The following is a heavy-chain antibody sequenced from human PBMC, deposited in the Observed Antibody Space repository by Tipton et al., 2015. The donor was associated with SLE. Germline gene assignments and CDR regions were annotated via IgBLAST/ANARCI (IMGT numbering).Heavy chain of an antibody. D-gene: IGHD2-15*01. J-gene: IGHJ2*01. V-gene: IGHV3-9*01. CDR1: GFTFDDYA. CDR2: ISWNSGSI. CDR3: AKAPGDIVVVVAATPHWYFDL. Sequence: SLRLSCAASGFTFDDYAMHWVRQAPGKGLEWVSGISWNSGSIGYADSVKGRFTISGDNAKNSLYLQMNSLRAEDTALYYCAKAPGDIVVVVAATPHWYFDLWGRGTLVTVSS.